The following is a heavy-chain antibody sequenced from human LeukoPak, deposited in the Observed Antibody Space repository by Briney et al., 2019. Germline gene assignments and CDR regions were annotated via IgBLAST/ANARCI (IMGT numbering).Heavy chain of an antibody. CDR3: ARDLGTRYYDSSGTDAFDI. J-gene: IGHJ3*02. CDR2: IYTSGST. V-gene: IGHV4-4*07. D-gene: IGHD3-22*01. CDR1: GGSISSYY. Sequence: SETLSLTCTVSGGSISSYYWSWIRQPAGKGLEWIGRIYTSGSTNYNPSLKSRVTMSVDTSKNQFSLKLSSVTAADTAVYYCARDLGTRYYDSSGTDAFDIWGQGTMVTVSS.